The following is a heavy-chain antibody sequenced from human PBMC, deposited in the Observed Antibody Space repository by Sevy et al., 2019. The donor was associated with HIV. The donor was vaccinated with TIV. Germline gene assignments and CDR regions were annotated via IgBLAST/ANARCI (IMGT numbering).Heavy chain of an antibody. CDR1: GFTFSSYS. Sequence: GGSLRLSCAASGFTFSSYSMNWVRQAPGKGLEWVSSISSSSSYIYYADSVKGRFTISRDNAKNSLYLQMNSLRAEDTAVYYCARDRGYCSSTSCLPSYYYYYGMDVWGQRTTVTVS. CDR2: ISSSSSYI. J-gene: IGHJ6*02. CDR3: ARDRGYCSSTSCLPSYYYYYGMDV. V-gene: IGHV3-21*01. D-gene: IGHD2-2*01.